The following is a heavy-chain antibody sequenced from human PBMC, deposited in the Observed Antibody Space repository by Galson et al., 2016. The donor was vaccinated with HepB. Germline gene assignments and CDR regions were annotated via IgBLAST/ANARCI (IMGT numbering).Heavy chain of an antibody. V-gene: IGHV3-30-3*01. CDR2: ISHDGSYK. CDR3: ARDLYCSGGSCYSLRY. D-gene: IGHD2-15*01. CDR1: GFTFSYYA. Sequence: SLRLSCAASGFTFSYYAMYWVRQAPGKGLEWVAVISHDGSYKYYADSVKGRFTISRDNSKNTLYLQMNSLRAEDTAVFYCARDLYCSGGSCYSLRYWGQGTVVTVPS. J-gene: IGHJ4*02.